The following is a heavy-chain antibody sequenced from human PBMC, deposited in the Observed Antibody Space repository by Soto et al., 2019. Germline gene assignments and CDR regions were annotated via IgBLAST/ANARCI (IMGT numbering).Heavy chain of an antibody. V-gene: IGHV1-3*01. CDR3: ARAVTSSGWYYFDY. CDR2: INAGNGNT. D-gene: IGHD6-19*01. CDR1: GYTFTSYA. J-gene: IGHJ4*02. Sequence: QVQLVQSGAEVKKPGASVKVSCKASGYTFTSYAMHWVRQAPGQRLEWMGWINAGNGNTKYSQKFQGRVTITRGTSASTAYMELSSLRSEDTAVYYCARAVTSSGWYYFDYWGQGTLVTVSS.